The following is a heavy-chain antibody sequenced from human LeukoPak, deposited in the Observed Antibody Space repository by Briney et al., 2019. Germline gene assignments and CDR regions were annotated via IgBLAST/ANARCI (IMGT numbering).Heavy chain of an antibody. CDR2: IIDNGYIT. D-gene: IGHD3-16*01. Sequence: GGSLRLSCAASGFTFSSYAMSWVRQAPRKVLEWVAGIIDNGYITYYANSGGGRFTISRDNSKNTLFLQMNSLRAEDKAVYYCAKLGGQEVHNYYVAVWGKGTTVAVSS. J-gene: IGHJ6*03. CDR1: GFTFSSYA. V-gene: IGHV3-23*01. CDR3: AKLGGQEVHNYYVAV.